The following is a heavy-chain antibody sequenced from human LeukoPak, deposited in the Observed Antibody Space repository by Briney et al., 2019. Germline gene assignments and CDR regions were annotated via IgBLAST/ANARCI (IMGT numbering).Heavy chain of an antibody. V-gene: IGHV3-20*04. Sequence: GGSLRLSCAASGFNFDDYVMSWVRQAPGKGLEWVSGINWNGGSTGYADSVKGRFTISRDNAKNSLYLQMNSLRAEDTALYYCARADYGDQDEAFDIWGQGTMVTVSS. CDR3: ARADYGDQDEAFDI. D-gene: IGHD4-17*01. J-gene: IGHJ3*02. CDR2: INWNGGST. CDR1: GFNFDDYV.